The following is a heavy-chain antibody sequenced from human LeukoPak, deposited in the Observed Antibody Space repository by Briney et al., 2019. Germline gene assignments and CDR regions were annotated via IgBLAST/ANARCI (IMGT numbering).Heavy chain of an antibody. CDR2: IYWNDDK. V-gene: IGHV2-5*01. CDR3: AHRLYGSTWYDY. J-gene: IGHJ4*02. Sequence: GWIRQPPGKALEWLALIYWNDDKRYSPSLKSRLTITKDTSKNQVVLTMTNMDPVDTATYYCAHRLYGSTWYDYWGQGTLVTVSS. D-gene: IGHD6-13*01.